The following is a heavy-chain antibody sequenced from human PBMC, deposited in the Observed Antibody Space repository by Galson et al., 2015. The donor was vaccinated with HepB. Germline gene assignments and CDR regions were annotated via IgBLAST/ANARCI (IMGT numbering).Heavy chain of an antibody. Sequence: SVKVSCKASGYTFTSYGISWVRQAPGQGLEWMGWISAYNGNTNYAQKLQGRVTMTTGTSTSTAYMELRSLRSDDTAVYYCARDHRFGDPHLEYSGSYSPRYYFDYWGQGTLVTVSS. J-gene: IGHJ4*02. CDR2: ISAYNGNT. CDR3: ARDHRFGDPHLEYSGSYSPRYYFDY. D-gene: IGHD1-26*01. V-gene: IGHV1-18*04. CDR1: GYTFTSYG.